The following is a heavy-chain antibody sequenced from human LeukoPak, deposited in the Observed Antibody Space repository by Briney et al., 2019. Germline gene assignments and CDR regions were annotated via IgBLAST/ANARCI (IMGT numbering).Heavy chain of an antibody. CDR1: GFTFSSYS. D-gene: IGHD3-3*01. CDR2: ISSSSSYI. V-gene: IGHV3-21*01. CDR3: ARRSYYDFWSGLYYFDY. Sequence: GGSLRLSCAASGFTFSSYSMNWVRQAPGKGLEWVSSISSSSSYIYYADSVKGRFTISRDNAKNSLYLQMNSLRAEDTAVYYCARRSYYDFWSGLYYFDYWGQGTLVTVSS. J-gene: IGHJ4*02.